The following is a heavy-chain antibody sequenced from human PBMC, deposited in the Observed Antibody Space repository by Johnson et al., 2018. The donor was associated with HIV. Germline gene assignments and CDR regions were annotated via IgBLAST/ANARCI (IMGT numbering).Heavy chain of an antibody. CDR1: GFTFSDYY. CDR2: ITSSGTTK. D-gene: IGHD3-3*01. V-gene: IGHV3-11*04. J-gene: IGHJ3*02. Sequence: QVQLVESGGGLVKPGGSLRLSCAASGFTFSDYYMSWIRQAPGKGLEYVSYITSSGTTKYYADSVKGRFTISRDNAKNSLYLEMNSLRAEDTAVYYCASGAYYDFWSGLAHAFDIWGQGTMVTVSS. CDR3: ASGAYYDFWSGLAHAFDI.